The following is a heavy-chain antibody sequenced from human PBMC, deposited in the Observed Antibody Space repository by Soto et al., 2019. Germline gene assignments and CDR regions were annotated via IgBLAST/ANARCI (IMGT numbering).Heavy chain of an antibody. V-gene: IGHV3-21*01. CDR1: GLNFSSYT. J-gene: IGHJ4*02. D-gene: IGHD3-16*01. CDR3: ASRLMQGTIGD. CDR2: ISSSSGVI. Sequence: PGGSLRLSCAASGLNFSSYTMIWVRQAPGKGLEWVSSISSSSGVIQYADSVKGRFTISRANADNSLYLQMNSLRVEDTAVYYCASRLMQGTIGDWGQGTLVTVSS.